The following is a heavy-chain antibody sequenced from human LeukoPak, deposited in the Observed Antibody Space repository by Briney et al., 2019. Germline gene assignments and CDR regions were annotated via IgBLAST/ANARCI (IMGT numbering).Heavy chain of an antibody. D-gene: IGHD2-21*02. CDR2: IIPNFGTA. J-gene: IGHJ3*02. Sequence: SVKVSCKASGGTFSSYAISWVRQAPGQGLEWMGRIIPNFGTANYAQKFQGRVTITTDESTSTAYMELSSLRSEDTAVYYCARDVIVVVTADAFDIWGQGTMVTVSS. CDR1: GGTFSSYA. CDR3: ARDVIVVVTADAFDI. V-gene: IGHV1-69*05.